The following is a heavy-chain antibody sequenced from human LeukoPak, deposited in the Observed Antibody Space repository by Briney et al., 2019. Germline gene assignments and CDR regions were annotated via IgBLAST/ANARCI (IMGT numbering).Heavy chain of an antibody. J-gene: IGHJ6*03. Sequence: GGSLRLSCAASGFIFSSYSINCVRQAPGKGLEGVSYISSSSLTTYYADSVKGRFTISRDNAENSLYLQMNGLRAEDTAVYYCAREAGSSALYPYYFYMDVWGKGTTVTVSS. CDR1: GFIFSSYS. CDR3: AREAGSSALYPYYFYMDV. CDR2: ISSSSLTT. V-gene: IGHV3-48*01. D-gene: IGHD6-19*01.